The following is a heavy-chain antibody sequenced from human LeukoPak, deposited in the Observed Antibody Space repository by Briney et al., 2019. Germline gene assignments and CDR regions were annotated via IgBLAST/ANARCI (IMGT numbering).Heavy chain of an antibody. CDR1: EFAFSTYN. V-gene: IGHV3-48*01. CDR3: ARVAAGYSVNYFDY. Sequence: PGGSLRLSCAASEFAFSTYNMNWVRQATGKGLEWVSYISTGSSTTYYADSVKGRFTISRDNVENSLYLQMNSLRGEDTAVYYCARVAAGYSVNYFDYWGQGTLVTVSS. CDR2: ISTGSSTT. J-gene: IGHJ4*02. D-gene: IGHD4-23*01.